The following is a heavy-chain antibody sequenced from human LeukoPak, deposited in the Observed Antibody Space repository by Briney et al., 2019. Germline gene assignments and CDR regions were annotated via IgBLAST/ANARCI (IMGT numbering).Heavy chain of an antibody. V-gene: IGHV3-7*01. J-gene: IGHJ6*03. D-gene: IGHD4-17*01. CDR3: AKTTDNYYYYYMDV. Sequence: GGSLRLSCAASGFTFSSYWMSWVRQAPGKGLEWVANIKQDGSEKYYVDSVKGRFTISRDNAKNSLYLQMNSLRAEDTAVYFCAKTTDNYYYYYMDVWGKGTTVTVSS. CDR1: GFTFSSYW. CDR2: IKQDGSEK.